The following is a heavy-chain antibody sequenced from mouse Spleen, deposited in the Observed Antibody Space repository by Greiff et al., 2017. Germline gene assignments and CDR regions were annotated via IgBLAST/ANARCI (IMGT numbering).Heavy chain of an antibody. D-gene: IGHD1-1*01. J-gene: IGHJ2*01. CDR1: GYTFTDYE. CDR3: TKGDYYGSLDY. CDR2: IDPETGGT. V-gene: IGHV1-15*01. Sequence: QVQLQQSGAELVMPGASVTLSCKASGYTFTDYEMHWVKQTPVHGLEWIGAIDPETGGTAYNQKFKGKAILTADKSSSTAYMELRSLTSEDSAVYYCTKGDYYGSLDYWGQGTTLTVSS.